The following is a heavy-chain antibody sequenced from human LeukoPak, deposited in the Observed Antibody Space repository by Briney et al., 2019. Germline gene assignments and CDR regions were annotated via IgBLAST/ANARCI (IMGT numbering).Heavy chain of an antibody. CDR1: EFTFRNYG. D-gene: IGHD6-19*01. Sequence: GGSLRLSCAASEFTFRNYGVHWVREAPGKGREGGTFLRDDGSDTYYADSVKSRFTISRDNSKSILYLQMNSLKAEDTALYYCARALCSKSVWYSFDFWGQRTLVTASS. CDR2: LRDDGSDT. V-gene: IGHV3-30*02. CDR3: ARALCSKSVWYSFDF. J-gene: IGHJ4*02.